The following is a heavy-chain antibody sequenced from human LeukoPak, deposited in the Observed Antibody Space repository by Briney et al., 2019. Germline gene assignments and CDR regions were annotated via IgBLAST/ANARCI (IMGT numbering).Heavy chain of an antibody. J-gene: IGHJ6*02. V-gene: IGHV3-7*01. D-gene: IGHD3-10*01. CDR1: GFMFSSNW. CDR3: AKDHVIMVRGGYFSMDV. CDR2: IKEDGTET. Sequence: GGSLRLSCAASGFMFSSNWMSWVRLAPGKGLEWVANIKEDGTETYYVDSVKGRFTISRDNSKNTLYLQMNSLRTEDTAVYYCAKDHVIMVRGGYFSMDVWGQGTTVIVSS.